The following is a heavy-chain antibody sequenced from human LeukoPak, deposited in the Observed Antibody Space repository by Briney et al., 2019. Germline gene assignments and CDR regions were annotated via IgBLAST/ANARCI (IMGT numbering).Heavy chain of an antibody. J-gene: IGHJ4*02. D-gene: IGHD3-22*01. CDR2: ISAYNGNT. CDR1: GYTFISYG. CDR3: ARDFKIRHYYDSSGPTHFDY. V-gene: IGHV1-18*01. Sequence: GASVKVSCKASGYTFISYGISWVRQAPGQGLEWMGWISAYNGNTNYAQKLQGRVTMTTDTSTSTAYMELRSLRSDDTAVYYCARDFKIRHYYDSSGPTHFDYWGQGTLVTVSS.